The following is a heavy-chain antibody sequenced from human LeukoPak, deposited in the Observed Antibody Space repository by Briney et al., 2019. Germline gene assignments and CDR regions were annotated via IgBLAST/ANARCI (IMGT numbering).Heavy chain of an antibody. V-gene: IGHV3-30*03. CDR2: ISYDGSNK. D-gene: IGHD3-3*01. CDR1: GFTFSSYG. Sequence: GGSLRLSCAASGFTFSSYGMHWVRQAPGKGLEWVAVISYDGSNKYYADSVKGRFTISRDNSKNTLYLQMNSLRAEDTAVYYCARGGIIRFLEWLSKTSEGDWFDPWGQGTLVTVSS. CDR3: ARGGIIRFLEWLSKTSEGDWFDP. J-gene: IGHJ5*02.